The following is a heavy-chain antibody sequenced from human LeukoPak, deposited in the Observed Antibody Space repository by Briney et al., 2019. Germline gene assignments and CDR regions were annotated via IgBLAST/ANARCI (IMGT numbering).Heavy chain of an antibody. CDR1: GFTFSSYS. V-gene: IGHV3-21*01. J-gene: IGHJ4*02. Sequence: GGSLSLSCAASGFTFSSYSMNWVRQAPGKGLEWVSSISSSSSYIYYADSVKGRFTISRDNAKNSLYLQMNSLRAEDTAVYYCARDTYDFWSGSDYWGQGTLVTVSS. CDR3: ARDTYDFWSGSDY. D-gene: IGHD3-3*01. CDR2: ISSSSSYI.